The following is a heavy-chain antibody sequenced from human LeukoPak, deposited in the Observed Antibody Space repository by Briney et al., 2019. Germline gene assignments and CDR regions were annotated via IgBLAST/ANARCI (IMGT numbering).Heavy chain of an antibody. CDR1: GGTFSSYA. CDR3: ASPIKPPKYYYGSGSYNYYGMDV. J-gene: IGHJ6*02. D-gene: IGHD3-10*01. CDR2: IIPIFGIA. V-gene: IGHV1-69*04. Sequence: GASVKVSCKASGGTFSSYAISWVRQAPGQGLEWMGRIIPIFGIANYAQKFQGRVTITADKSTSTAYMELSSLRSEDTAVYYCASPIKPPKYYYGSGSYNYYGMDVWGQGTTVTVSS.